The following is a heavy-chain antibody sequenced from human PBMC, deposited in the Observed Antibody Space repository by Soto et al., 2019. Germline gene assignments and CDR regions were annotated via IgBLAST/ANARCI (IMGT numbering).Heavy chain of an antibody. J-gene: IGHJ5*02. V-gene: IGHV6-1*01. CDR1: GYSVSSNSAT. CDR2: TYYRSTRYN. CDR3: ERANRTWFDP. Sequence: SQTLSLTYAISGYSVSSNSATWNCISQSPSRGLEWLARTYYRSTRYNDYAVSVKSRITINPHTSKNQFALQFNSVTPEDTTVYYCERANRTWFDPWGQGTLVTVSS.